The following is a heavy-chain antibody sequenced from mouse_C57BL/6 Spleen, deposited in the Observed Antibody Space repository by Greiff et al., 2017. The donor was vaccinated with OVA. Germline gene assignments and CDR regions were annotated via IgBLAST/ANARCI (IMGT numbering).Heavy chain of an antibody. CDR1: GYTFTSYG. CDR3: AISGSYAMDY. J-gene: IGHJ4*01. Sequence: VQLQESGAELARPGASVKLSCKASGYTFTSYGISWVKQRTGQGLEWIGEIYPRSGNTYYNEKFKGKATLTADKSSSTAYMELRSLTSEDSAVYFCAISGSYAMDYWGQGTSVTVSS. CDR2: IYPRSGNT. D-gene: IGHD3-1*01. V-gene: IGHV1-81*01.